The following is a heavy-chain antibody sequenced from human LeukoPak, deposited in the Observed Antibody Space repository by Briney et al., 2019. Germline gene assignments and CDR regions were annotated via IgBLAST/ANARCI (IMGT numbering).Heavy chain of an antibody. Sequence: PGGSLRLSCAASGFTVSSNYMSWVRQAPGKGLEWVSVIYSGGSTYYADSAKGRFTISRDNSKNTLYLQMNSLRAEDTAVYYCASDRIAAAGHYYYYYMDVWGKGTTVTVSS. V-gene: IGHV3-66*02. CDR3: ASDRIAAAGHYYYYYMDV. D-gene: IGHD6-13*01. CDR2: IYSGGST. J-gene: IGHJ6*03. CDR1: GFTVSSNY.